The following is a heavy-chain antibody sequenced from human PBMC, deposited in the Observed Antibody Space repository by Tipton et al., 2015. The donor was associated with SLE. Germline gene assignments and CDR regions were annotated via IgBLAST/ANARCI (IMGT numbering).Heavy chain of an antibody. D-gene: IGHD3-22*01. V-gene: IGHV4-59*08. CDR2: LYYSGNT. J-gene: IGHJ4*02. Sequence: TLSLTCSVSGGSISSSYWTWIRQPPGKGLEWIGYLYYSGNTNYNPSLKSRVTISVDTSKNQFSLKLSSVTAADTAVYYCARHHDSSGYYPYDYWGQGTLVTVSS. CDR3: ARHHDSSGYYPYDY. CDR1: GGSISSSY.